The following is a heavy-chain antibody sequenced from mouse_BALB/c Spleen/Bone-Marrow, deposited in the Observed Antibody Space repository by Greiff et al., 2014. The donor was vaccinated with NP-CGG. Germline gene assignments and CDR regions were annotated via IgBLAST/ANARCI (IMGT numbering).Heavy chain of an antibody. CDR2: IDPANGST. J-gene: IGHJ3*01. Sequence: EVKLQESGAELVKPGASVKLSCTASGFNIKDTYMHWVKQRPEQGLEWIGRIDPANGSTKYDPKFQGKATITADTSSNTAYLQLSSLTSEDTAVYYCARGYDGFAYWGQGTLVTVSA. V-gene: IGHV14-3*02. D-gene: IGHD2-2*01. CDR3: ARGYDGFAY. CDR1: GFNIKDTY.